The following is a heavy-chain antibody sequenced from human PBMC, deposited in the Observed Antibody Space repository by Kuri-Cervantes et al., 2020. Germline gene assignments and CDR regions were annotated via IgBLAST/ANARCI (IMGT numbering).Heavy chain of an antibody. CDR3: ARDYGYYFDY. CDR1: GFTFSSYS. V-gene: IGHV3-48*02. J-gene: IGHJ4*02. CDR2: ISSSSSTI. Sequence: GGSLRLSCAASGFTFSSYSMNWVRQAPGKGLEWVSYISSSSSTIYYADSVKGRFTISRDNAKNSLYLQTNSLRDEDTAVYYCARDYGYYFDYWGQGTLVTVSS. D-gene: IGHD4-17*01.